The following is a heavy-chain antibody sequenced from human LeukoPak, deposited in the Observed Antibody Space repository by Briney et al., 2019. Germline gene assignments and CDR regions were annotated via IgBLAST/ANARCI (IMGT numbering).Heavy chain of an antibody. CDR1: GGTFSSYA. CDR2: ISYDGSNK. Sequence: SCKASGGTFSSYAMHWVRQAPGKGLEWVAVISYDGSNKYYADSVKGRFTISRDNSKNTLYLQMNSLRAEDTAVYYCARDGELATMDYWGQGTQVTVSS. J-gene: IGHJ4*02. V-gene: IGHV3-30-3*01. D-gene: IGHD5-24*01. CDR3: ARDGELATMDY.